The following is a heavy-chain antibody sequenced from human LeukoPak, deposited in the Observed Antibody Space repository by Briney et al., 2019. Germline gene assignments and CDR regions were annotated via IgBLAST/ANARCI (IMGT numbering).Heavy chain of an antibody. CDR3: AKGYYDFWSGYVDY. Sequence: GGSLRLSCAASGFTFSSYAMSWVRQVPGKGLEWVSTISDRGGNTYYADSVKGRFTISRDNSKNTLYLQMNSLRAEDTAVYYCAKGYYDFWSGYVDYWGQGTLVTVSS. D-gene: IGHD3-3*01. CDR1: GFTFSSYA. J-gene: IGHJ4*02. CDR2: ISDRGGNT. V-gene: IGHV3-23*01.